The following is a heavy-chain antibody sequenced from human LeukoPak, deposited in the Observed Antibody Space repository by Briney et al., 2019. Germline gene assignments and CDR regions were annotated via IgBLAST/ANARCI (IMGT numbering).Heavy chain of an antibody. V-gene: IGHV3-21*01. J-gene: IGHJ4*02. D-gene: IGHD1-20*01. CDR3: ARESIIGTTVSYYFDY. CDR2: ISSSSTYI. Sequence: PGGSLRLSCAASGFTFSSYSMNWVRQAPGKGLEWVSSISSSSTYIHYADSVKGRFTISRDNAKNSLYLQMNSLRAEDTAVYYCARESIIGTTVSYYFDYWGQGTLVTVSS. CDR1: GFTFSSYS.